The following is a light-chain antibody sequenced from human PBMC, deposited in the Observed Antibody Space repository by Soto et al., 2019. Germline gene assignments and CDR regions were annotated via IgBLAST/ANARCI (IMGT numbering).Light chain of an antibody. Sequence: QSALTQPASVSGSPGQSITISCTGTSSDVGGYDSVSWYQQRPGKAPKLMIYEVSSRPSGISDRFSGSKSGNTASLTISGLQSDDEGEYFCSSYTGTSTPGVFGGGVFGTGTKLTVL. V-gene: IGLV2-14*01. J-gene: IGLJ1*01. CDR1: SSDVGGYDS. CDR2: EVS. CDR3: SSYTGTSTPGVFGGGV.